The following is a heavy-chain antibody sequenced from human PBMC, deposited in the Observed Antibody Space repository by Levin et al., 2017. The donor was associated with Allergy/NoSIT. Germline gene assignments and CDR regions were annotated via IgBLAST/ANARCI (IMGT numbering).Heavy chain of an antibody. J-gene: IGHJ5*02. CDR1: VFSLSTRGMC. V-gene: IGHV2-70*17. Sequence: SGPTLVKPTQTLTLTCSLSVFSLSTRGMCVSWIRQPPGQALEWLARIDWDNDKFYSTSLRTRLTISKDTSKNQVVLTMTNMDPVDTATYYCARMTLERVGLTSWFDTWGQGALVTVSS. CDR2: IDWDNDK. D-gene: IGHD1-1*01. CDR3: ARMTLERVGLTSWFDT.